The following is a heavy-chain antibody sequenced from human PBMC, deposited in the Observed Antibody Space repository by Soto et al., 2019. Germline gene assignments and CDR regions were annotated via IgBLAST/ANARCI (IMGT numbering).Heavy chain of an antibody. CDR1: GGTFSSYA. Sequence: ASVKVSCKASGGTFSSYAISWVRQAPGQGLEWMGGIIPIFGTANYAQKFQGRVTITADKSTSTAYMELSSLRSEDTAVYYCAKYSSSSLHYGMDVWGQGTTVTVSS. J-gene: IGHJ6*02. D-gene: IGHD6-6*01. V-gene: IGHV1-69*06. CDR2: IIPIFGTA. CDR3: AKYSSSSLHYGMDV.